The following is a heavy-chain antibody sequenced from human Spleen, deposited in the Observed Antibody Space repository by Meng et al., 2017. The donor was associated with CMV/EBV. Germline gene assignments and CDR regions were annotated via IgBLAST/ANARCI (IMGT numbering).Heavy chain of an antibody. CDR1: YSFNTYE. J-gene: IGHJ5*02. CDR2: ISVSTGDT. Sequence: YSFNTYEIRWGRQAPGQGLEWMGGISVSTGDTNYAQNLQDRLILTTDTSTNTAHMELRSLRSDDTALYYCTKLGRVGSSPQYNWFDTWGQGTLVTVSS. V-gene: IGHV1-18*01. D-gene: IGHD3-16*01. CDR3: TKLGRVGSSPQYNWFDT.